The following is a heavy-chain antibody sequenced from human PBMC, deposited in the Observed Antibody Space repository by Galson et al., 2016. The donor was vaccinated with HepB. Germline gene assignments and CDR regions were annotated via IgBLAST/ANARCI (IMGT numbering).Heavy chain of an antibody. CDR2: IGANNGNT. D-gene: IGHD3-10*01. Sequence: SVKVSCKASGYPFTSYGISWVRQAPGQGLEWVGWIGANNGNTNYSETLQGRVTMTADKFTSTAYMELRSLRSDDTAVYYCARDFGGNFGPGWFDPWGQGTLVTVSS. CDR1: GYPFTSYG. V-gene: IGHV1-18*01. CDR3: ARDFGGNFGPGWFDP. J-gene: IGHJ5*02.